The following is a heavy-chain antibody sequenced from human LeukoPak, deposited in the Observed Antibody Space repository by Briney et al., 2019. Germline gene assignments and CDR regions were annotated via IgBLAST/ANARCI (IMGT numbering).Heavy chain of an antibody. CDR2: WYHGGT. J-gene: IGHJ5*02. D-gene: IGHD3-3*01. CDR1: SGSISSSSYY. V-gene: IGHV4-39*02. CDR3: ARLESITIFGVVISHWFDP. Sequence: SETLSLTCSVSSGSISSSSYYWGWIRQPPGERLEWIGSWYHGGTYYNPSLESRVNISVDASKNHLSLRLRSVTAADTAVYYCARLESITIFGVVISHWFDPWGHGTLVTVSS.